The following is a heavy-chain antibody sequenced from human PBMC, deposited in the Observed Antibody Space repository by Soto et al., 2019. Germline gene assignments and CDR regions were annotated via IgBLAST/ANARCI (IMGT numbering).Heavy chain of an antibody. CDR1: GGSISSGGYY. D-gene: IGHD3-22*01. J-gene: IGHJ6*03. Sequence: SETLSLTCTVSGGSISSGGYYWSWIRQHPGKGLEWIGYIYYSGSTYYNPSLKSRVTISVDTSKNQFSLKLSSVTAADTAVYYCASRSVVTYYYYYMDVWGKGTTVTVSS. V-gene: IGHV4-31*03. CDR3: ASRSVVTYYYYYMDV. CDR2: IYYSGST.